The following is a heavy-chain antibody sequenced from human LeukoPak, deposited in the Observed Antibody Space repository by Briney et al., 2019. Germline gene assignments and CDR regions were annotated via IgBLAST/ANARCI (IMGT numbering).Heavy chain of an antibody. CDR1: GYTFTSYG. D-gene: IGHD4-23*01. Sequence: ASVKVSCKASGYTFTSYGINWVRQAPGQGLEWMGWISAYNGNTDYAQYLQGRVTMTTDTSTSTAYMELRSLRSDDTAVYYCTRGFDYGGPDYWGRGTLVTVSS. V-gene: IGHV1-18*01. J-gene: IGHJ4*02. CDR3: TRGFDYGGPDY. CDR2: ISAYNGNT.